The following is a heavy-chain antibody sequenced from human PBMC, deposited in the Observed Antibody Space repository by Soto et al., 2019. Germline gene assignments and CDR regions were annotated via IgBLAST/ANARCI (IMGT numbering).Heavy chain of an antibody. CDR3: AKEPYYYDSSGYYGPAPSDY. D-gene: IGHD3-22*01. CDR2: IYYSGST. CDR1: GGSISSYY. V-gene: IGHV4-59*08. J-gene: IGHJ4*02. Sequence: LSLTCTVSGGSISSYYWSWIRQPPGKGLEWIGNIYYSGSTNYNPSLKSRVTISVDTSKNQFSLKLSSVTAADTAVYYCAKEPYYYDSSGYYGPAPSDYWGQGTLVTVSS.